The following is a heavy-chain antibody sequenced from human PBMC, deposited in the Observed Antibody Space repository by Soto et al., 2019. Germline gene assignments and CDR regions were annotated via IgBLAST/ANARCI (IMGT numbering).Heavy chain of an antibody. V-gene: IGHV3-74*01. CDR2: IYNDGTYS. J-gene: IGHJ4*02. CDR3: TRGKRPLSTGTTAY. CDR1: GFIFKMYW. Sequence: GGSLRLSCAASGFIFKMYWMHWVRQSPGKGLVWISRIYNDGTYSDYADSVRGRFTISRDNVNDTLYLQMNNLRAEDSGLYYCTRGKRPLSTGTTAYSGPATPVTV. D-gene: IGHD1-1*01.